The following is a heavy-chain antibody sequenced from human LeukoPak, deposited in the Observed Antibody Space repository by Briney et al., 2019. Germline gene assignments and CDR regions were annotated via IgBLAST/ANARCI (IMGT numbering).Heavy chain of an antibody. D-gene: IGHD5-12*01. V-gene: IGHV3-53*04. J-gene: IGHJ3*02. CDR2: IYSGGSA. CDR3: AIGDSGYDHDAFDI. CDR1: GFTVSSNY. Sequence: GGSLRLSCAASGFTVSSNYMSWVRQAPGKGLEWVSVIYSGGSAYYADSVKGRFTISRHNSKNTLYLQMNSLRAEDTAVYYCAIGDSGYDHDAFDIWGQGTMVTVSS.